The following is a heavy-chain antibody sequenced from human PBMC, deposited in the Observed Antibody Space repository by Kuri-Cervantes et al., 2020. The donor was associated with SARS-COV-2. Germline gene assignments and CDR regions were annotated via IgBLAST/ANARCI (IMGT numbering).Heavy chain of an antibody. CDR3: AGAYYYDSSGYYYGRPFQH. CDR1: GGSVGSGSYY. D-gene: IGHD3-22*01. V-gene: IGHV4-31*02. J-gene: IGHJ1*01. CDR2: IYYSGST. Sequence: SCTVSGGSVGSGSYYWSWIRQHPGKGLEWIGYIYYSGSTYYNPSLKSRVTISVDTSKNQFSLKLSSVTAADTAVYYCAGAYYYDSSGYYYGRPFQHWGQGTLVTVSS.